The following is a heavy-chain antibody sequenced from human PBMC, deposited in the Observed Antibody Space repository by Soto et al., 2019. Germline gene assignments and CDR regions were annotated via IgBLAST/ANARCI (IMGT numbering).Heavy chain of an antibody. CDR3: ARDNGRYFDWSQQFDY. CDR2: IWYDGSNK. CDR1: GFTFSSYG. V-gene: IGHV3-33*01. Sequence: QVQLAESGGGVVQPGRSLRLSCAASGFTFSSYGMHWLRQAPGKGLEWVAVIWYDGSNKYYADSVKGRFTISRDNSKNTLYLQMNSLRAEDTAVYYCARDNGRYFDWSQQFDYWGQGTLVTVSS. J-gene: IGHJ4*02. D-gene: IGHD3-9*01.